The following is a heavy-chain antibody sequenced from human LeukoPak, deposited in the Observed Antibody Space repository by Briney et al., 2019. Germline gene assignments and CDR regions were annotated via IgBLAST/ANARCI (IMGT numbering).Heavy chain of an antibody. Sequence: GGSLRLSCAASGFTFSSYAMSWVRQAPGKGLEWVSGISGSGGSTYYADSVKGRFTISRDNSKNTLYLQMNSLRVEDTAVYYCAKQYDFWSGSDYWGQGTLVTVSS. V-gene: IGHV3-23*01. D-gene: IGHD3-3*01. CDR1: GFTFSSYA. CDR2: ISGSGGST. CDR3: AKQYDFWSGSDY. J-gene: IGHJ4*02.